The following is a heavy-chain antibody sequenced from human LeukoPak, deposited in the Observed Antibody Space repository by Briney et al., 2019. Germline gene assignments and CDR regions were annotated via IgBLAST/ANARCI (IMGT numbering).Heavy chain of an antibody. CDR2: MNPNSGNT. CDR1: GYTFTSYD. CDR3: ARYVPSGSGRHWFDP. V-gene: IGHV1-8*01. D-gene: IGHD3-10*01. J-gene: IGHJ5*02. Sequence: ASVKVSCKASGYTFTSYDINWVRQATGQGLEWMGWMNPNSGNTGYAQKFQGRVTMTRNTSLSTAYMELSSLRSEDTAVYYCARYVPSGSGRHWFDPWGQGTLVTVSS.